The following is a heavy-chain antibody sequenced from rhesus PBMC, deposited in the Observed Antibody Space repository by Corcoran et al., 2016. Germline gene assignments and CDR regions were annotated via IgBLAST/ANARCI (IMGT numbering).Heavy chain of an antibody. CDR2: IYWNDSK. CDR1: GFSISPSGTG. D-gene: IGHD2-21*01. J-gene: IGHJ4*01. CDR3: ARARGYCTGSGCYVGIDY. Sequence: QVTLKESGPALVKPTQTLTLTCTFSGFSISPSGTGLGWIRPPPGKALELLASIYWNDSKYYSTSLKSRLTISKDTSKNQVVLTMTNMDPVDTATYYCARARGYCTGSGCYVGIDYWGQGVLVTVSS. V-gene: IGHV2-95*01.